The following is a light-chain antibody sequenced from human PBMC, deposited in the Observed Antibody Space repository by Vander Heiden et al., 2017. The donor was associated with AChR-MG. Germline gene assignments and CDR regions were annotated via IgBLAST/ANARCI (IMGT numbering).Light chain of an antibody. Sequence: QSVLTQPPSASRTPGQRVTISCSGSSSNIGSNTVNWYQQLPGTAPKLLIYSNNQRPSGVPARFSGSKSGTSASLAISGLQSEDEADYYCAAWDDSLNGHVVFGGGTKLTVL. CDR1: SSNIGSNT. CDR2: SNN. V-gene: IGLV1-44*01. CDR3: AAWDDSLNGHVV. J-gene: IGLJ2*01.